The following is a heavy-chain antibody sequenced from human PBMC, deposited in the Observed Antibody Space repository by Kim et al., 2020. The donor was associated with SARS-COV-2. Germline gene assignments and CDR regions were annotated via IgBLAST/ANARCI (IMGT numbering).Heavy chain of an antibody. J-gene: IGHJ4*02. D-gene: IGHD3-16*01. V-gene: IGHV3-74*01. CDR1: GFTFSSYW. CDR2: ISTDGSNT. CDR3: ASLSTGYVWGKIDF. Sequence: GGSLRLSCAASGFTFSSYWMHWVRQAPGKGLAWVSRISTDGSNTGYADSVKGRFTISRDNAKNTLYLQMNSLRAEDPAMYYCASLSTGYVWGKIDFWGQG.